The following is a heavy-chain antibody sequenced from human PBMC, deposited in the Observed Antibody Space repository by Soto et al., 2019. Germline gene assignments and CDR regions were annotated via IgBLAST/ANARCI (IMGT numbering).Heavy chain of an antibody. Sequence: QVQLQESGPGLVKPSQTLSLTCSVSGGSINTGTYYWSWIRQGPGKGLEWIGYIYNRGSAYYNPSLKSRVTLSADPSKNQFSLKLRSVTVADTAVYYCARDTNTYASGSYGMDVWGQGTTVTVSS. CDR2: IYNRGSA. CDR3: ARDTNTYASGSYGMDV. D-gene: IGHD3-10*01. V-gene: IGHV4-31*03. J-gene: IGHJ6*02. CDR1: GGSINTGTYY.